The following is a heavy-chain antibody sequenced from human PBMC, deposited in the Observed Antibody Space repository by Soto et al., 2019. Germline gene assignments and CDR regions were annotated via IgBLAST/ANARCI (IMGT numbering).Heavy chain of an antibody. CDR1: GFTFSSYA. V-gene: IGHV3-23*01. Sequence: EVQLLESGGGLVQPGGSLRLSCAASGFTFSSYAMSWVRQAPGKGLEWVSAISGSGGSTYYADSVKGRFTISRDNSKNPLYLQTNSLSAEDTAVYYCAKGEVITMIVVVITGSRDYYGMDVWGQGTTVTVSS. CDR2: ISGSGGST. CDR3: AKGEVITMIVVVITGSRDYYGMDV. D-gene: IGHD3-22*01. J-gene: IGHJ6*02.